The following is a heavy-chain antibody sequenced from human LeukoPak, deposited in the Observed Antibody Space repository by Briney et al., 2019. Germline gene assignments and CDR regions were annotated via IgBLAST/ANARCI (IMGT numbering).Heavy chain of an antibody. V-gene: IGHV2-5*02. CDR2: IYWDDDK. CDR1: GFSLSTSGVG. D-gene: IGHD3-22*01. CDR3: AHTTYYYDSSSSRTFDY. J-gene: IGHJ4*02. Sequence: SGPTLVNPTQTLTLTCTFSGFSLSTSGVGVAWIRQPPGKALEWLALIYWDDDKRYSPSLKSRLTITKDTSKNQVVLTMTNMDPVDTATYYCAHTTYYYDSSSSRTFDYWGQGTLVTVSS.